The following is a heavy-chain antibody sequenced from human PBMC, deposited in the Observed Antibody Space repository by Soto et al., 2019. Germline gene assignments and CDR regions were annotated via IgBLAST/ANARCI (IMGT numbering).Heavy chain of an antibody. CDR2: IYYSGST. CDR3: ARGGPGSCYDY. Sequence: QVQLQESGPGLVKPSQPLSITCTVSGGSISSGGYYWSWIRQHPGKGLEWIGYIYYSGSTYYNPSLKSRVTISVDTSKNQVALKLSSVTTADTDVYSGARGGPGSCYDYWGQGTMVTVSS. CDR1: GGSISSGGYY. J-gene: IGHJ4*02. D-gene: IGHD2-15*01. V-gene: IGHV4-31*03.